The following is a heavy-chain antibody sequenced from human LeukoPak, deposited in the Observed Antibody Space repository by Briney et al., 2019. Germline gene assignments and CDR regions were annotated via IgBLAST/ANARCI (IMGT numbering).Heavy chain of an antibody. V-gene: IGHV3-7*01. Sequence: PGGFLRLSCAASGFTFSSYWMSWVRQAPGKGLEWVANIKQDGSEKYYVDSVKGRFTISRDNAKNSLYLQMNSLRAEDTAVYYCARARVAGIPRTYYFDYWGQGTLVTVSS. J-gene: IGHJ4*02. CDR2: IKQDGSEK. CDR1: GFTFSSYW. CDR3: ARARVAGIPRTYYFDY. D-gene: IGHD1-1*01.